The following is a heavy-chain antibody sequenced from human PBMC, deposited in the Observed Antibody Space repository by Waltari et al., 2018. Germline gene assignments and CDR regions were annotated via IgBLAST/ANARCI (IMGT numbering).Heavy chain of an antibody. CDR2: IYYSGTT. D-gene: IGHD3-22*01. V-gene: IGHV4-39*01. CDR1: GASIRRRGYY. CDR3: ARQSYYDESGHD. Sequence: QLELQESGPGLVKPSETLSPTCSVSGASIRRRGYYWVLIRPPPGKGLEWIGSIYYSGTTYYNPSLNSRVTISVDTSKNQFSLKLTSVTAADTAMYFCARQSYYDESGHDWGQGTLVTVSS. J-gene: IGHJ4*02.